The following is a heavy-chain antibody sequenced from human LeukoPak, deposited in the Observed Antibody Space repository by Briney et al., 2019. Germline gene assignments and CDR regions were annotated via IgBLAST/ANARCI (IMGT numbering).Heavy chain of an antibody. CDR1: GYSFTSYW. V-gene: IGHV5-51*01. D-gene: IGHD4-23*01. CDR2: IYPGDSDT. Sequence: GESLKISCKGSGYSFTSYWIGWVRQMPGKGLEWMGIIYPGDSDTRYSPSFQGQVTISADKSISTAYLQWNSLKASDTAMYYCARHAPTVAWTFSYYYMDVWGKGTTVTVSS. J-gene: IGHJ6*03. CDR3: ARHAPTVAWTFSYYYMDV.